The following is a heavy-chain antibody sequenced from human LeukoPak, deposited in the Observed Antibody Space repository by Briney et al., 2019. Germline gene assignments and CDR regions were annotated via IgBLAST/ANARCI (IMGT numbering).Heavy chain of an antibody. CDR2: ISGSGGST. D-gene: IGHD3-9*01. CDR3: AKDDYDILTGYNDY. CDR1: GFTFSSYA. V-gene: IGHV3-23*01. J-gene: IGHJ4*02. Sequence: GGSLRLSCAASGFTFSSYAMSWVRQAPGKGLEWVSAISGSGGSTYYADSVKGRFTISRDNSKNTLYLQMNSLRAEDTAVYYCAKDDYDILTGYNDYWGQGTLVTASS.